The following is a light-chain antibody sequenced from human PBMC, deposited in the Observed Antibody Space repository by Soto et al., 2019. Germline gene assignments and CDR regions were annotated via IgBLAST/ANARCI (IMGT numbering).Light chain of an antibody. CDR2: EVG. CDR1: SSDVGNYNY. J-gene: IGLJ1*01. CDR3: SSYSSTKTRV. V-gene: IGLV2-14*01. Sequence: QSALTQPASVSGSPGQSITISCTGTSSDVGNYNYVSWYQHHPGKAPKVMIYEVGNRPSGVSNRFSGSKSGNTASLTISGLQAEDEADYYCSSYSSTKTRVFGTGNKV.